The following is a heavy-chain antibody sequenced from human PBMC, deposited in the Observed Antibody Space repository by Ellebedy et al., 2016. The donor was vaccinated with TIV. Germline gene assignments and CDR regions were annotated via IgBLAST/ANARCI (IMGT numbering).Heavy chain of an antibody. V-gene: IGHV3-30*03. Sequence: GGSLRLSXVVFGFTFSDSVMHWVRQDPGKVLDWVAGISVDGRAVHYPDSVKGRFTISRDNAQNTVYLQMNSLRLEDTAVYYCVRGWYSSGHCDVFAMWGQGTIVTVSS. CDR1: GFTFSDSV. CDR3: VRGWYSSGHCDVFAM. CDR2: ISVDGRAV. D-gene: IGHD6-19*01. J-gene: IGHJ3*02.